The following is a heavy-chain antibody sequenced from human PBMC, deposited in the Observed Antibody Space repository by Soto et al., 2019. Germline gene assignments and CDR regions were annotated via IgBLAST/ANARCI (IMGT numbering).Heavy chain of an antibody. V-gene: IGHV4-34*01. D-gene: IGHD3-3*01. CDR2: INHSGST. J-gene: IGHJ4*02. Sequence: NPSETLSLTCAVYCGSFSGYYWSWIRQPPGKGLEWIGEINHSGSTNYNPSLKSRVTISVDTSKNQFSLKLSSVTAADTAVYYCARRPPYDDFWSGHGDYWGQGNLVTV. CDR1: CGSFSGYY. CDR3: ARRPPYDDFWSGHGDY.